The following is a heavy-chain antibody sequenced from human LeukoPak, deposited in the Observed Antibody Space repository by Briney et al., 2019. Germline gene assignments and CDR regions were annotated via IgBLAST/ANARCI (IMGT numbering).Heavy chain of an antibody. CDR2: IYHSGST. D-gene: IGHD4/OR15-4a*01. CDR1: GGSISSGGYS. V-gene: IGHV4-30-2*01. Sequence: SETLSLTCAVSGGSISSGGYSWSWIRQPPGKGLEWIGYIYHSGSTYYNPSLKSRVTISVDRSKNQFSLKLSSVTAADTAVYYCARNGPNWYFDLWGRGTLVTVSS. CDR3: ARNGPNWYFDL. J-gene: IGHJ2*01.